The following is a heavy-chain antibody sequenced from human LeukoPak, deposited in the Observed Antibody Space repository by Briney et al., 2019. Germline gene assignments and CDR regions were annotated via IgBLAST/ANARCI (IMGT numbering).Heavy chain of an antibody. V-gene: IGHV4-61*01. J-gene: IGHJ4*02. CDR1: GGSVSSGSYY. CDR3: ARDYYDSSGYYRPLDY. Sequence: SETLSLTCTVSGGSVSSGSYYWSWIQQPPGKGLEWIGYIYYSGSTNYNPSLKSRVTISVDTSKNQFSLKLSSVTAADTAVYYCARDYYDSSGYYRPLDYWGQGTLVTVSS. D-gene: IGHD3-22*01. CDR2: IYYSGST.